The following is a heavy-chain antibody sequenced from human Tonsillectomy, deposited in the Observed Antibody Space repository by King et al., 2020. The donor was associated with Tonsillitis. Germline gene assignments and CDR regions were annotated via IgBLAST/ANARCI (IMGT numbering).Heavy chain of an antibody. D-gene: IGHD2-15*01. V-gene: IGHV3-11*05. Sequence: VQLVESGGGLVKPGGSLRLSCAASGFTFSDYYMSWIRQAPGKGLEWVSYISSSSSYTNYADSVKGRFTISRDNAKNSLYLQMNSLRAEDTALYYCARTVVVAATPDAFDIWGQGTMVTVSS. CDR2: ISSSSSYT. J-gene: IGHJ3*02. CDR3: ARTVVVAATPDAFDI. CDR1: GFTFSDYY.